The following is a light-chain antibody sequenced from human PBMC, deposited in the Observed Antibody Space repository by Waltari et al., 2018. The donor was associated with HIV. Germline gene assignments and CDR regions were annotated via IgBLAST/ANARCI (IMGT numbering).Light chain of an antibody. Sequence: QLVLTQSPSASASLGASVRLTCTLSSGHSTYAIAWHQQQPEKGPRYLMRVDSDGSHMKGDVIPDRFSGSSSGAERYLTISSLQAEDEADYYCQTWDTGIQFGGATKLTVL. J-gene: IGLJ2*01. V-gene: IGLV4-69*01. CDR3: QTWDTGIQ. CDR1: SGHSTYA. CDR2: VDSDGSH.